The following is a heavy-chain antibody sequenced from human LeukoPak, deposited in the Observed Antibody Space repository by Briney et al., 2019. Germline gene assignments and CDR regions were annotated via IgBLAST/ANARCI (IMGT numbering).Heavy chain of an antibody. CDR2: IWYDGSNK. D-gene: IGHD6-19*01. CDR3: ARLPYSSGWEYYFDY. J-gene: IGHJ4*02. CDR1: GFTFSSYA. V-gene: IGHV3-33*08. Sequence: GGSLRLSCAASGFTFSSYAMHWVRQAPGKGLEWVAVIWYDGSNKYYADSVKGRFTISRDNSKNTLYLQMNSLRAEDTAVYYCARLPYSSGWEYYFDYWGQGTLVTVSS.